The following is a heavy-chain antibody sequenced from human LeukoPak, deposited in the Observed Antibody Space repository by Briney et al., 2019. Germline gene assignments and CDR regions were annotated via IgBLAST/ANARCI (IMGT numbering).Heavy chain of an antibody. CDR1: RGTFSSYA. CDR2: IIPIFGTA. V-gene: IGHV1-69*05. CDR3: ASTDCTNGVCYTCDY. J-gene: IGHJ4*02. Sequence: SVKVSCKASRGTFSSYAISWVRQAPGQGLEWMGRIIPIFGTANYAQKFQGRVTITTDESTSTAYMELSSMRSEDTAAYYCASTDCTNGVCYTCDYWGQGTLVTVSS. D-gene: IGHD2-8*01.